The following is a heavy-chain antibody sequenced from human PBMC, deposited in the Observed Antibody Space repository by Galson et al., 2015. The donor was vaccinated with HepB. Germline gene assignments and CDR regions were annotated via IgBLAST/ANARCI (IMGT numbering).Heavy chain of an antibody. CDR2: ISYDGSNK. D-gene: IGHD2-2*01. Sequence: SLRLSCAASGFTFSSYGMHWVRQAPGKGLEWVSVISYDGSNKYYADSVKGRFTISRDNSKNTLYLQMNSLRAEDTAVYYCAKDTGAALSRTFDIWGQGTIVTVSS. V-gene: IGHV3-30*18. J-gene: IGHJ3*02. CDR1: GFTFSSYG. CDR3: AKDTGAALSRTFDI.